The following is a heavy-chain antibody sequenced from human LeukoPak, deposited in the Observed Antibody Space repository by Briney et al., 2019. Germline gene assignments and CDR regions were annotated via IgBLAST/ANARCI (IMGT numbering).Heavy chain of an antibody. V-gene: IGHV1-46*01. D-gene: IGHD3-3*01. CDR1: GYTFTSYY. J-gene: IGHJ6*02. CDR2: INPSGGST. Sequence: ASVKVSCKASGYTFTSYYMHWVRQAPGQGLEWMGIINPSGGSTSYAQKFQGRVTMTRDTSTSTVYMELSSLRSEDTAVYYCARDEYYDFWSGYYRRGYYYYYGMDVWGQGTTVTVSS. CDR3: ARDEYYDFWSGYYRRGYYYYYGMDV.